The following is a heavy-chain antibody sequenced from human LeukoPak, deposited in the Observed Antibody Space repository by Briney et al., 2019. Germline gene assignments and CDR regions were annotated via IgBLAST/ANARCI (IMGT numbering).Heavy chain of an antibody. V-gene: IGHV3-23*01. D-gene: IGHD6-13*01. CDR3: AADALPVRIAAAGTFDY. CDR2: ISGSGGST. CDR1: DFTFSNYA. J-gene: IGHJ4*02. Sequence: GGSLRLSCAASDFTFSNYAMSWVRQAPGKGLEWVSAISGSGGSTYYADSVKGRFTISRDNSKNTLYLQMNSLRAEDTAVYCCAADALPVRIAAAGTFDYWGQGTLVTVSS.